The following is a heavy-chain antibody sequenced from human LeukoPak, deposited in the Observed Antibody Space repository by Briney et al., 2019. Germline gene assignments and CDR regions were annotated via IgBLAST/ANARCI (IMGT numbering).Heavy chain of an antibody. CDR1: GGSISSYY. D-gene: IGHD3-10*01. V-gene: IGHV4-59*01. Sequence: SETLSLTCTVSGGSISSYYWSWIRQPAGKGLEWIGYIYYRGSTNYNPSLTSRVTISVDTSNNQFSLQLSSVTAADTAVYYCARDSHYGTTDAFDIWGQGTMVTVSS. J-gene: IGHJ3*02. CDR3: ARDSHYGTTDAFDI. CDR2: IYYRGST.